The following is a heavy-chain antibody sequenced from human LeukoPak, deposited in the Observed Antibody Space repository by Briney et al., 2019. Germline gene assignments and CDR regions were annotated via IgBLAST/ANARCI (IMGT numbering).Heavy chain of an antibody. D-gene: IGHD3-3*01. V-gene: IGHV4-34*01. CDR2: INHSGST. J-gene: IGHJ6*02. CDR3: ARHQRVLRFLEWLPREENYYGMDV. Sequence: SETLSLTCAVYGGSFSGYYWSWIRQPPGKGLEWIGEINHSGSTNYNPSLKSRVTISVDTSKNQFSLKLSSVTAADTAVYYCARHQRVLRFLEWLPREENYYGMDVWGQGTTVTVSS. CDR1: GGSFSGYY.